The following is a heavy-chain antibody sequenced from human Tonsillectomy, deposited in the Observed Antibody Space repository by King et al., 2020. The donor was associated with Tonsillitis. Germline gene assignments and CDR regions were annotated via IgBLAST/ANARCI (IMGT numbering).Heavy chain of an antibody. Sequence: VQLVESGGGLVQPGGFLRLSCAASGVTFXSYAMSWVXQAPGKGLECVSAISGSGGSTYYADSVKGRFTISRDNSKNTLFLQMNSLRAEDTAMYYCAKILGYTYGPFDYWGQGTLVTVSS. D-gene: IGHD5-18*01. CDR2: ISGSGGST. J-gene: IGHJ4*02. CDR1: GVTFXSYA. V-gene: IGHV3-23*04. CDR3: AKILGYTYGPFDY.